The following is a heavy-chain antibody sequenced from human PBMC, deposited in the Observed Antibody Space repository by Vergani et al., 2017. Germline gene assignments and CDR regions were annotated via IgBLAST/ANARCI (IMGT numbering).Heavy chain of an antibody. Sequence: QLQLQESGPGLVKPSETLSLICTVSGGSISSGGYYWSWIRQHPGKGLEWIGYIYYSGSTYYNPSLKSRVTISVDTSKNQFSLKLSSVTAADTAVYYCATIGYRRWGYYFDYWGQGILVTVSS. CDR1: GGSISSGGYY. V-gene: IGHV4-31*03. CDR3: ATIGYRRWGYYFDY. J-gene: IGHJ4*02. D-gene: IGHD2-2*02. CDR2: IYYSGST.